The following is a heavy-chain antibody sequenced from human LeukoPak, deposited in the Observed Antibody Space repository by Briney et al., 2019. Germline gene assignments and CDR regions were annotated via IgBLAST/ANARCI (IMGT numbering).Heavy chain of an antibody. J-gene: IGHJ6*02. V-gene: IGHV3-23*01. Sequence: GGSLRLSCAASGFTFSSYAMSWVRQAPGKGLEWVSAISGSGGSTYYADSVKGRFTISRDNSKNTLYLQMNSLRAEDTAVYYCARDQRYYDSSGFQPYYYGMDVWGQGTTVTVSS. CDR2: ISGSGGST. D-gene: IGHD3-22*01. CDR3: ARDQRYYDSSGFQPYYYGMDV. CDR1: GFTFSSYA.